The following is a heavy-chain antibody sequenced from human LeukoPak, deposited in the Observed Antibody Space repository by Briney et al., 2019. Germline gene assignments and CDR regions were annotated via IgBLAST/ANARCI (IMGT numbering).Heavy chain of an antibody. J-gene: IGHJ5*02. CDR3: AKGSGINHYHWIDP. D-gene: IGHD1-14*01. CDR1: EFTFSNYA. Sequence: GGSLRLSCAASEFTFSNYAMNWVRQAPGKGLEWVSGISGGGGSTYYADSVKGRFTTSRDNSKNTLYLQMDSLRAEDTALYYCAKGSGINHYHWIDPWGQGTLVTVSS. V-gene: IGHV3-23*01. CDR2: ISGGGGST.